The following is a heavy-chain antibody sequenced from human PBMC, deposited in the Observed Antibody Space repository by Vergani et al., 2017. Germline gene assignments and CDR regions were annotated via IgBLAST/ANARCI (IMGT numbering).Heavy chain of an antibody. J-gene: IGHJ4*02. CDR3: VGGVYCSSTSCYELGDY. Sequence: EVQLLESGGGLVQPGGSLRLSCAASGFTFSSYAMSWVRQAPGKGLGWVSAISGSGGSTYYADSVKGRFTISRDNSKNTLYLQMNSLRAEDTAVYYCVGGVYCSSTSCYELGDYWGQGTLVTVSS. CDR2: ISGSGGST. V-gene: IGHV3-23*01. CDR1: GFTFSSYA. D-gene: IGHD2-2*01.